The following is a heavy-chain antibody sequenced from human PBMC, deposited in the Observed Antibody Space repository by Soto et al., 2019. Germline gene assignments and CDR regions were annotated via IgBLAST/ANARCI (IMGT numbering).Heavy chain of an antibody. CDR2: IYHSGST. CDR1: GGSISSGGYS. CDR3: ARVPVYCSGGSCYSWVDP. V-gene: IGHV4-30-2*01. J-gene: IGHJ5*02. Sequence: SETLSLTCAVSGGSISSGGYSWSWIRQPPGKGLEWIGYIYHSGSTYYNPSLKSRVTISVDRSKNQFSLKLSSVTAADTAVYYCARVPVYCSGGSCYSWVDPWGQGTRVTFS. D-gene: IGHD2-15*01.